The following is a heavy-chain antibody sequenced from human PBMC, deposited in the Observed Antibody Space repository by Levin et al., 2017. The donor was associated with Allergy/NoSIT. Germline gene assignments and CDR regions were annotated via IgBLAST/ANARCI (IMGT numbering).Heavy chain of an antibody. D-gene: IGHD7-27*01. CDR1: GFTFSSYW. J-gene: IGHJ3*02. CDR2: IKQDGSEK. Sequence: GGSLRLSCAASGFTFSSYWMSWVRQAPGKGLEWVANIKQDGSEKYYVDSVKGRFTISRDNAKNSLYLQMNSLRAEDTAVYYCARSNWGSFGSDAFDIWGQGTMVTVSS. CDR3: ARSNWGSFGSDAFDI. V-gene: IGHV3-7*01.